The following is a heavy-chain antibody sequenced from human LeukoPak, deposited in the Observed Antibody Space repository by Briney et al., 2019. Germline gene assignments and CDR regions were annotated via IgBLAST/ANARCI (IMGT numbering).Heavy chain of an antibody. J-gene: IGHJ5*02. V-gene: IGHV1-8*01. CDR3: ARVYYYDSSGYYLKDWFDP. CDR1: GFTFTSYD. CDR2: MNPNNGNT. Sequence: ASVKVSCKASGFTFTSYDINWVRQASGQGLEWMGWMNPNNGNTGYAQKFQGRVTMTRDTSISTAYMELRGLRSDDTAVYYCARVYYYDSSGYYLKDWFDPWGQGTLVTVSS. D-gene: IGHD3-22*01.